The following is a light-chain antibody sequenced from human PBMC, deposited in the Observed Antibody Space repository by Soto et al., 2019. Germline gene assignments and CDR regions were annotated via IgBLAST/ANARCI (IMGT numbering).Light chain of an antibody. CDR1: QSISSW. CDR2: DAS. CDR3: QQYNSYSSGT. J-gene: IGKJ1*01. Sequence: DIQMTQSPSTLSASVGDRVTITCRASQSISSWLAWYQQKPGKAPKLLIYDASSLEGGVPSRFSGSGSGTEFALTISSLQPDDFAIYYCQQYNSYSSGTFGQGTKVEIK. V-gene: IGKV1-5*01.